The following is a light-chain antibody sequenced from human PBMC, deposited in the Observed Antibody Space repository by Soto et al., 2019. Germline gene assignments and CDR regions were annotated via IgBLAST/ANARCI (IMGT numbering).Light chain of an antibody. CDR3: QQYDNWPPYT. Sequence: EIVMTQSPATLSVSPGERATLSCRASQSVNIYLAWYQQKPGQAPRLLIFGASYRATGIPARFSGSGSGTEFNLTISSLQSEDVAVYYCQQYDNWPPYTFGQGTKVEI. V-gene: IGKV3D-15*01. CDR1: QSVNIY. CDR2: GAS. J-gene: IGKJ2*01.